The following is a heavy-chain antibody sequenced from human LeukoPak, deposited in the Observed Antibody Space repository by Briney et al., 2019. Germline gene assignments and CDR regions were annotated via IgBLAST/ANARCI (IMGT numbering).Heavy chain of an antibody. CDR1: GGSFSGYY. Sequence: PSETLSLTCAVYGGSFSGYYWSWIRQPPGKGLEWIGEINHSGSTNYNPSLKSRVTISVDTSKNQFSLKLSSVTAADTAVYYCARGGGVLLWFGELSPVDYWGQGTLVTVSS. CDR2: INHSGST. D-gene: IGHD3-10*01. V-gene: IGHV4-34*01. J-gene: IGHJ4*02. CDR3: ARGGGVLLWFGELSPVDY.